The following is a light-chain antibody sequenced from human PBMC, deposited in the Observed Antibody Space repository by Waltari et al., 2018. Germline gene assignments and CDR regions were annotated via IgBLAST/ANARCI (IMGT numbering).Light chain of an antibody. V-gene: IGLV1-47*01. Sequence: QSVLTQPPSASGTPGQRVTISCSGRSSNIGRNDVYWYQHFPGAAPKLLIYRNNQRPSGVPDRFSGSKSGTSASLAISGLRSEDEADYYCAAWDDSLSRWLLGGGTKLTVL. CDR2: RNN. CDR3: AAWDDSLSRWL. J-gene: IGLJ3*02. CDR1: SSNIGRND.